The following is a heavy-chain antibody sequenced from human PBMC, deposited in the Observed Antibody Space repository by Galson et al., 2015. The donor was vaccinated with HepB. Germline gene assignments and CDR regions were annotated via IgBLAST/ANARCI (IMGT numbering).Heavy chain of an antibody. Sequence: SLRLSCAASGFTFSSYWMHWVRHAPGKGLVWVSRINSDGSSTNYADSVKGRFTLSGDNAKNTLYLQMNSVRSEDTAVYYCARDLEATFDYWGQGTLVTVSS. V-gene: IGHV3-74*01. J-gene: IGHJ4*02. CDR1: GFTFSSYW. CDR3: ARDLEATFDY. CDR2: INSDGSST.